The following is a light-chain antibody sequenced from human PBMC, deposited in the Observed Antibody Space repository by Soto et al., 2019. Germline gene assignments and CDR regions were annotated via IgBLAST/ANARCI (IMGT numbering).Light chain of an antibody. Sequence: DIQMTQSPSSVSASVGDRVTITCRASQGVNNWLAWYQQKPGKAPKLLIYGTSILQSGVPSRFSGSGSGTDFTLTISSLQPEDFATYDCQQVNTFPSTFGQGTRLEIK. CDR2: GTS. J-gene: IGKJ5*01. CDR3: QQVNTFPST. CDR1: QGVNNW. V-gene: IGKV1D-12*01.